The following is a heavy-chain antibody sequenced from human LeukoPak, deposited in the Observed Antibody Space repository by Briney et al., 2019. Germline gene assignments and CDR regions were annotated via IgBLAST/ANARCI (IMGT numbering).Heavy chain of an antibody. CDR3: ARDGRTTVSPRGYYYYYYYMDA. J-gene: IGHJ6*03. Sequence: GASVKVSCKASGGTFSSYAISWVRQAPGQGLEWMGGIIPIFGTANYAQKFQGRVTITADESTSAAYMEPSSLRSEDTAVYYCARDGRTTVSPRGYYYYYYYMDAWGKGTTVTVSS. D-gene: IGHD4-11*01. CDR1: GGTFSSYA. CDR2: IIPIFGTA. V-gene: IGHV1-69*13.